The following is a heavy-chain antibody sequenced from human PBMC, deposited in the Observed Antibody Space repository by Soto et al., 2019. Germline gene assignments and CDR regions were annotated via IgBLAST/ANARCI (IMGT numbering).Heavy chain of an antibody. CDR3: ASRYCSGGSCYSGVNYMDV. V-gene: IGHV1-8*01. CDR1: GYTFTSYD. CDR2: MNPNSGNT. D-gene: IGHD2-15*01. J-gene: IGHJ6*03. Sequence: ASVKVSCKASGYTFTSYDINWVRQATGQGLEWMGWMNPNSGNTGYAQKFQGRVTMTRNTSISTAYMELSSLRSEDTAVYYCASRYCSGGSCYSGVNYMDVWGKGTTVTVSS.